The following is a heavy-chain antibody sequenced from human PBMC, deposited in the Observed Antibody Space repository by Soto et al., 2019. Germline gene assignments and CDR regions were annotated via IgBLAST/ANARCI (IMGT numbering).Heavy chain of an antibody. J-gene: IGHJ3*02. Sequence: QVQLVQSGAEVKEPGASVKASCKASGYTFVSYGISWVRQAPGQGLEWMGWISPYNGNTNYAQKFQGRVTMTTDTSTSTVYMELRSLRSDDPAVYYCSRDAQKWLVAAFDIWGQGTMVTVSS. CDR3: SRDAQKWLVAAFDI. CDR1: GYTFVSYG. V-gene: IGHV1-18*01. CDR2: ISPYNGNT. D-gene: IGHD6-19*01.